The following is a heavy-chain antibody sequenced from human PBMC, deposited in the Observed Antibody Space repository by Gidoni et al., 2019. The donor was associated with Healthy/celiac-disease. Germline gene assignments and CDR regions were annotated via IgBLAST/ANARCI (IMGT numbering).Heavy chain of an antibody. CDR3: ARRARVDTAMVTHWYFDL. J-gene: IGHJ2*01. V-gene: IGHV5-51*01. D-gene: IGHD5-18*01. Sequence: EVQLVQSGAEVKKPGESLKISCKGSGYSFTSYWLGWVRQMPGKGLELMGIIYPGDSDTRYSPSFQGQVTISADKSISTAYLQWSSLKASDTAMYYCARRARVDTAMVTHWYFDLWGRGTLVTVSS. CDR1: GYSFTSYW. CDR2: IYPGDSDT.